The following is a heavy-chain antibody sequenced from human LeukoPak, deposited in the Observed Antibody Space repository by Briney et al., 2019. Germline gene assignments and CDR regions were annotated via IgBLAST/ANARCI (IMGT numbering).Heavy chain of an antibody. CDR1: GGSISSSSYY. Sequence: SETLSLTCTVSGGSISSSSYYWGWIRQPPGKGLEWIGSIYYSGSTYYNPSLKSRVTISVDTSKNQFSLKLSSVTAADTSVYYXXXXXXXXXXXXXXXXXXXYMDVWGKGTTVTVSS. V-gene: IGHV4-39*07. J-gene: IGHJ6*03. CDR3: XXXXXXXXXXXXXXXXXXYMDV. CDR2: IYYSGST.